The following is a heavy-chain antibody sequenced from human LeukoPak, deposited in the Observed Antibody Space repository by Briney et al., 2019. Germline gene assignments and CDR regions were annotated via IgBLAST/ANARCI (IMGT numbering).Heavy chain of an antibody. CDR1: GFTFSSYT. J-gene: IGHJ3*02. CDR2: ISSSSSII. D-gene: IGHD4-17*01. Sequence: GGSLRLSCAASGFTFSSYTMNWVRQAPGKGLEWVSYISSSSSIIYYADSVKGRFTISRDNAKNSLYLQMNSLRAEDTAVYYCARGPYGDYVDAFDTWGQGTMVTVSS. V-gene: IGHV3-48*01. CDR3: ARGPYGDYVDAFDT.